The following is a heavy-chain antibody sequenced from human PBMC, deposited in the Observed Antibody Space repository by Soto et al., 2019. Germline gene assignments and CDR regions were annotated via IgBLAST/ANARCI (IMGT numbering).Heavy chain of an antibody. CDR3: AKDRRAGGNYGLYSDF. D-gene: IGHD1-7*01. CDR2: SSATGAGT. V-gene: IGHV3-23*01. CDR1: GFTFSSYG. Sequence: EVQLLESGGGLVQPGGSLRLSCAASGFTFSSYGMTWVRQAPGKGLEWVSFSSATGAGTYYADSVKGRFTIFRDNSKNTLYLQMTSLRADDTAVYYCAKDRRAGGNYGLYSDFWGQGALVIVSS. J-gene: IGHJ4*02.